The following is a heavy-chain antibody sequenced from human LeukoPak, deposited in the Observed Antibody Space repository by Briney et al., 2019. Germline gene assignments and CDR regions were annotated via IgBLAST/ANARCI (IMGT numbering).Heavy chain of an antibody. Sequence: GGSLRLSCAASGFSFSTYGMHWVRQAPGKGLEWVAVIAYDGSNKYYADSVKGRFTISRDNSKNTLYLQMDSLRAEDTAVYYCAKDGPTVTIFGHFDYWGHGTLVTVSS. D-gene: IGHD4-17*01. V-gene: IGHV3-30*18. J-gene: IGHJ4*01. CDR3: AKDGPTVTIFGHFDY. CDR1: GFSFSTYG. CDR2: IAYDGSNK.